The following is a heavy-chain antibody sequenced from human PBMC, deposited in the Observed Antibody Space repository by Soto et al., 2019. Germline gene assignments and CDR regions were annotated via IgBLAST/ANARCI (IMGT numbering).Heavy chain of an antibody. CDR3: ARGDLHFDWLLYYFDY. CDR2: MNPNSGNT. J-gene: IGHJ4*02. Sequence: ASVKVSCKASGYTFTSYDINWVRQATGQGLEWMGWMNPNSGNTGYAQKFQGRVTMTRNTSISTAYMELSSLRSEDTAVYYCARGDLHFDWLLYYFDYWGQGTLVTVS. V-gene: IGHV1-8*01. D-gene: IGHD3-9*01. CDR1: GYTFTSYD.